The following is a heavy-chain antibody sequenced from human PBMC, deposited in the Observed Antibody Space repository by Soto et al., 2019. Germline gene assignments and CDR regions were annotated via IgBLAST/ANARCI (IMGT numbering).Heavy chain of an antibody. CDR1: GFTVSTYG. J-gene: IGHJ4*02. CDR3: TGEVASGY. V-gene: IGHV3-30*03. Sequence: QVQLVESGEGVVQPGRSLRLYCAVSGFTVSTYGMHWVRQAPGKGLEWVAVISRDGGTKYYADSVKGRFTISRDNSRNTLFLEMNSLRGDDMAVYYCTGEVASGYWGQGTLVTVSS. D-gene: IGHD2-8*02. CDR2: ISRDGGTK.